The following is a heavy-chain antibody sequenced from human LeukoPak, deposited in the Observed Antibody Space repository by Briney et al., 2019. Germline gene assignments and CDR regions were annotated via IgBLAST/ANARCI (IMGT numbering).Heavy chain of an antibody. V-gene: IGHV3-30*18. CDR1: GFTFSSSD. CDR3: AKASSNYFYYFEY. CDR2: ISYDATNK. Sequence: GGPLRLPCAASGFTFSSSDMHGVRQAPGRGREWVAVISYDATNKYYADSVKGRFTLSRDNSKNTLYLQTNTLRDEDTAVYYCAKASSNYFYYFEYWGQGTLVTVSS. J-gene: IGHJ4*02. D-gene: IGHD2/OR15-2a*01.